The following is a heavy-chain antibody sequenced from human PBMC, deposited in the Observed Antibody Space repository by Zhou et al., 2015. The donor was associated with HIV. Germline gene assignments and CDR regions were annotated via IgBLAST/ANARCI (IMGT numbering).Heavy chain of an antibody. J-gene: IGHJ5*02. V-gene: IGHV1-69*01. CDR1: GGTFSSYA. CDR3: ARDRRAMVRGGPSWFDP. D-gene: IGHD3-10*01. Sequence: QVQLVQSGAEVKKPGSSVKVSCKASGGTFSSYAISWVRQAPGQGLEWMGGIIPIFGTANYAQKFQGRVTITADESTSTAYMELSSLRSEDTAVYYCARDRRAMVRGGPSWFDPWGQGTLVTVSS. CDR2: IIPIFGTA.